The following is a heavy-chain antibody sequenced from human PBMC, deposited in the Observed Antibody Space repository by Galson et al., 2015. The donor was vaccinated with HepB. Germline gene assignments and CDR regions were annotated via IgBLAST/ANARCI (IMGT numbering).Heavy chain of an antibody. CDR3: ARDRRRALRYFDWSSGAFDL. CDR1: GFHFNSFS. D-gene: IGHD3-9*01. CDR2: ISSSGSVL. V-gene: IGHV3-48*01. J-gene: IGHJ4*02. Sequence: LRLSCAASGFHFNSFSMNWVRQAPGKGLEWVSYISSSGSVLFYADSVKGRFTISTDKAKKSLFLQMSSLRAEDTAVYYCARDRRRALRYFDWSSGAFDLWGQGTLVTVSS.